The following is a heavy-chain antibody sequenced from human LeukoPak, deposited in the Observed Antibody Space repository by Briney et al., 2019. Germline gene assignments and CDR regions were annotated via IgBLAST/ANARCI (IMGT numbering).Heavy chain of an antibody. J-gene: IGHJ5*02. CDR3: ARDSSVGDIAWWFDP. CDR1: GYTFTSYA. Sequence: ASVTVTCKASGYTFTSYAISWVRQAPGQGLEWMGWISAYSGNTNFAQKLQGRVTMTTYTSTRKAYMELRSLRSGDTAVYYCARDSSVGDIAWWFDPWGQGTLVTVSS. V-gene: IGHV1-18*01. CDR2: ISAYSGNT. D-gene: IGHD3-16*02.